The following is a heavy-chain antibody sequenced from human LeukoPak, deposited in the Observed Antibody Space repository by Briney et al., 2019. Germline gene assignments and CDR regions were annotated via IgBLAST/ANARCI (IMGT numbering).Heavy chain of an antibody. CDR2: ISSSSSYI. CDR1: TFTFTTDT. CDR3: ARDRTTVTTFDY. V-gene: IGHV3-21*01. D-gene: IGHD4-17*01. Sequence: SLRLSSAPSTFTFTTDTMNWVRQPPGKGLEWVSSISSSSSYIYYADSVKGRLTTSRDNAKNPLYLQMNTLRAEDTAVYYCARDRTTVTTFDYWGQGTLVTVSS. J-gene: IGHJ4*02.